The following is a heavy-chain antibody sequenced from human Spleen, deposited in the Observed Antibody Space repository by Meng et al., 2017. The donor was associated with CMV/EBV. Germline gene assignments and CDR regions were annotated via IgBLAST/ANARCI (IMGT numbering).Heavy chain of an antibody. CDR2: ISSSSSTI. CDR1: GFTFSSYS. J-gene: IGHJ3*02. Sequence: GESLKISCAASGFTFSSYSMNWVRQAPGKGLEWVSYISSSSSTIYYADSVKGRFTISRDNAKNSLYLQMNSLRAEDTAVYYCARDGDGAFDIWGQGTMVTVSS. V-gene: IGHV3-48*04. CDR3: ARDGDGAFDI.